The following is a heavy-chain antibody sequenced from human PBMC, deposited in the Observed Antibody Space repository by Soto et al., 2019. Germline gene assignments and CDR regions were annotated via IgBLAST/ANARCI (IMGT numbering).Heavy chain of an antibody. CDR1: GDSISSSNW. J-gene: IGHJ4*02. CDR2: IYHTGST. Sequence: SETLSLTCVVSGDSISSSNWWSWVRQPPGKGLEWIGKIYHTGSTNYNPSLKSRVTISADTSKNQFSLKLSSVTAADTAVYYCAAGGGLPRYYWGQGTLVTVSS. D-gene: IGHD5-12*01. V-gene: IGHV4-4*02. CDR3: AAGGGLPRYY.